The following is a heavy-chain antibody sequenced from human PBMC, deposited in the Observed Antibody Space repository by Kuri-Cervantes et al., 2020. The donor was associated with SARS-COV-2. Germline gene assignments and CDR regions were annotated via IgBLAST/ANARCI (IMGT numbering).Heavy chain of an antibody. Sequence: SGPTLVKPTQTLTLTCTFSGFSLSTSGVGVGWIRQPPGKALEWLALIDWDDDKYYSTSLKTRLTISKDTSKNQVVLTMTNMDPVDTATYYCARFRIAVAGYGDDAFDIWGQGTMVTVSS. D-gene: IGHD6-19*01. CDR3: ARFRIAVAGYGDDAFDI. CDR1: GFSLSTSGVG. CDR2: IDWDDDK. V-gene: IGHV2-70*01. J-gene: IGHJ3*02.